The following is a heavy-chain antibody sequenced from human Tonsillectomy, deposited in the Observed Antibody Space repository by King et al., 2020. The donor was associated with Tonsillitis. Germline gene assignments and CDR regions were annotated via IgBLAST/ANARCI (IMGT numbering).Heavy chain of an antibody. J-gene: IGHJ6*02. CDR2: IYTSGST. CDR3: ARDGSMVRGVRNYYYYGMDV. V-gene: IGHV4-4*07. Sequence: VQLQESGPGLVKPSETLSLTCTVSGGSISSYYWSWIRQPAGKGLEWIGRIYTSGSTNYNPSLKSRVTMSVDTSKNQFSLKLSSVTAADTAVYYCARDGSMVRGVRNYYYYGMDVWGQGTTVTVSS. D-gene: IGHD3-10*01. CDR1: GGSISSYY.